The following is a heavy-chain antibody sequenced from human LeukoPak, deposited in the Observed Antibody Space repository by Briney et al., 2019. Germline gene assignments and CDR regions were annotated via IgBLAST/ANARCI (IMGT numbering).Heavy chain of an antibody. V-gene: IGHV1-8*01. CDR2: MNANSGNT. D-gene: IGHD3-22*01. CDR3: ARGQYYYDSSGYYYRNP. Sequence: ASVKVSCKASGYTFTSYDINWVRQATGQGLEWMGWMNANSGNTGYAQKFQGRVTMTRNTSISTAYMELSSLRSEDTAVYYCARGQYYYDSSGYYYRNPWGQGTLVTVSS. CDR1: GYTFTSYD. J-gene: IGHJ5*02.